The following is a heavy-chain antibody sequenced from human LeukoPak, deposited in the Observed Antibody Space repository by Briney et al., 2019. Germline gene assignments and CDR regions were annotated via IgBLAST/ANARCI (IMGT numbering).Heavy chain of an antibody. V-gene: IGHV4-39*07. J-gene: IGHJ5*02. CDR1: GGSISSSSYY. Sequence: SETLSLTCTVSGGSISSSSYYWGWIRQPPGKGLEWIGSIYYSGSTYYNPSLKSRVTISVDTSKNQFSLKLSSVTAADTAVYYCAREILSIAAARFDPWGQGTLVTVSS. D-gene: IGHD6-13*01. CDR2: IYYSGST. CDR3: AREILSIAAARFDP.